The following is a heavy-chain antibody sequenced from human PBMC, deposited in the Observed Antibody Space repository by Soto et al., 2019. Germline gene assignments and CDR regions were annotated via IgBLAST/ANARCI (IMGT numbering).Heavy chain of an antibody. V-gene: IGHV3-33*01. CDR2: IWHDGRNK. Sequence: GGALRLSCAACGFTFRSLVIPWSRQAPGKGLEWVAVIWHDGRNKYYADFVKGRFTISRDNSKNTLYLQMNSLRAEDTAVYYCASRSPALDYWGQGTLVNVSS. CDR1: GFTFRSLV. D-gene: IGHD2-2*01. J-gene: IGHJ4*02. CDR3: ASRSPALDY.